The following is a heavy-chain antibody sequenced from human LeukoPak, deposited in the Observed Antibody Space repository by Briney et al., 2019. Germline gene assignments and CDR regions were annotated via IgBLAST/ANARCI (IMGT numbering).Heavy chain of an antibody. CDR3: ARRRLTTIFSMMEDY. Sequence: GGSLRLSCAASGFTVSSNYMSWVRQAPGKGLEWVSVIYSGGSTYYADSVKGRFTISRDNSKNTLYLQMNSLRAEDTAVYYCARRRLTTIFSMMEDYWGQGTLVTVSS. J-gene: IGHJ4*02. CDR1: GFTVSSNY. D-gene: IGHD3-9*01. V-gene: IGHV3-66*01. CDR2: IYSGGST.